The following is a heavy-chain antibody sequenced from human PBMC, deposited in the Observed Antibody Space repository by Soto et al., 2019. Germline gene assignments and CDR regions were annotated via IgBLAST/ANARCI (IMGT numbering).Heavy chain of an antibody. Sequence: GGSLRLSCVASGLTFNSYSMNWVRQATGKGLEWISYISSSSSTIYYRDSVKGRFTISRDNAKNSLYLQMNSLRDEDTAVYYCARDLYYYGSGSGYFDYWGQGTPVTV. CDR3: ARDLYYYGSGSGYFDY. CDR1: GLTFNSYS. D-gene: IGHD3-10*01. CDR2: ISSSSSTI. V-gene: IGHV3-48*02. J-gene: IGHJ4*02.